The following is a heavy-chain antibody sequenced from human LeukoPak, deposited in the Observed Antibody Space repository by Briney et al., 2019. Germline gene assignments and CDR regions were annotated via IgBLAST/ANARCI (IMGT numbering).Heavy chain of an antibody. CDR2: IRYDGSNK. V-gene: IGHV3-30*02. J-gene: IGHJ6*03. CDR3: AKGPYDFWSGYYMSYYYYYMDV. CDR1: GFTFRSYA. D-gene: IGHD3-3*01. Sequence: GGSLRLSCAASGFTFRSYAMSWVRQAPGKGLEWVAFIRYDGSNKYYADSVKGRFTISRDNSKNTLYLQMNSLRAEDTAVYYCAKGPYDFWSGYYMSYYYYYMDVWGKGTTVTVSS.